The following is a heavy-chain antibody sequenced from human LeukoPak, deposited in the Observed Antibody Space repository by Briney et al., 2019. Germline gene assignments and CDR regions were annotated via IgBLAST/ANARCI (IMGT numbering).Heavy chain of an antibody. J-gene: IGHJ4*02. Sequence: PQTLSLTCTITGGSISSSSYYRCWIRQPPGKGLEWIGSIYYSGSTYYNPSLKSRVTISVDTSKNQFSLKLSSVTAADTAVYYCARDSFRGKIDYWGQGTLVTVSS. CDR3: ARDSFRGKIDY. CDR1: GGSISSSSYY. V-gene: IGHV4-39*07. D-gene: IGHD3-16*01. CDR2: IYYSGST.